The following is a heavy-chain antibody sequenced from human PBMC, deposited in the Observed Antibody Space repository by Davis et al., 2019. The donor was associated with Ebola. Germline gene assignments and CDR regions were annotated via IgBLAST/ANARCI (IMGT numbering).Heavy chain of an antibody. V-gene: IGHV4-4*02. D-gene: IGHD6-6*01. CDR3: ARGLRTARVGYYYYGMDV. Sequence: PSETLSLTCAVSGGSISSSNWWSWVRQPPGKGLEWIGEINHSGSTNYNPSLKSRVTISVDTSKNQFSLKLSSVTAADTAVYYCARGLRTARVGYYYYGMDVWGQGTTVTVSS. CDR2: INHSGST. J-gene: IGHJ6*02. CDR1: GGSISSSNW.